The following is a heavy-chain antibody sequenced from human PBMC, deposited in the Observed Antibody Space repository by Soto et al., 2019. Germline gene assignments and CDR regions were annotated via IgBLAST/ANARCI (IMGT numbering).Heavy chain of an antibody. CDR3: ARGHYDFWSGYHTNWFDP. V-gene: IGHV4-59*01. J-gene: IGHJ5*02. CDR2: IYYSGST. Sequence: SETLSLTCTVSGGSISSYYWSWIRQPPGKGLEWIGYIYYSGSTNYNPSLKSRVTISVDTSKNQFSLKLSSVAAADTAVYYCARGHYDFWSGYHTNWFDPWGQGTLVTVSS. D-gene: IGHD3-3*01. CDR1: GGSISSYY.